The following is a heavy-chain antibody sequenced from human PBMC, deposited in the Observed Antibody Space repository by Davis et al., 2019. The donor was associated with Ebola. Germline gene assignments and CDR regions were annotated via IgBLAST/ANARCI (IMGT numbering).Heavy chain of an antibody. CDR3: ARFYYDSSGYNWFDP. D-gene: IGHD3-22*01. CDR2: IYHSGST. CDR1: GGSISSGGYS. Sequence: PSETLSLTCAVSGGSISSGGYSWSWIRQPPGKGLEWIGYIYHSGSTYYNPSLKSRVTISVDRSKNQFSLKLSSVTAADTAVYYCARFYYDSSGYNWFDPWGQGTLVTVSS. J-gene: IGHJ5*02. V-gene: IGHV4-30-2*01.